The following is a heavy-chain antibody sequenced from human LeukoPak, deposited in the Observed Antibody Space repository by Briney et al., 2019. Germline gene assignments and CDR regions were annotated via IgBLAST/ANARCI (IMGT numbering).Heavy chain of an antibody. D-gene: IGHD6-13*01. CDR1: GFTFSSYS. V-gene: IGHV3-21*01. CDR2: ISSSSSYI. Sequence: SGGSLRLSCAASGFTFSSYSMNWVRQAPGKGLEWVSSISSSSSYIYYADSVKGRFTISRDNAKNSLYLQMDSLRAEDTAVYYCARSSYSSSWYEGDYWGQGTLVTVSS. J-gene: IGHJ4*02. CDR3: ARSSYSSSWYEGDY.